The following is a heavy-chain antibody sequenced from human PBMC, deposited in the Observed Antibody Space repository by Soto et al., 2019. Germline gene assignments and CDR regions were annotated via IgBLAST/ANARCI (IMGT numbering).Heavy chain of an antibody. V-gene: IGHV3-23*01. CDR2: ITGAGSTT. CDR3: AKTSGYYDY. J-gene: IGHJ4*02. CDR1: GFTFSNYA. D-gene: IGHD3-22*01. Sequence: GGSLRLSCAASGFTFSNYAMSWLRQAPGKGLEWVSSITGAGSTTYYADSVKGRFSIFRDNSKNTLYLQMTSLRVEDTAIYYCAKTSGYYDYWGQGTMVTVSS.